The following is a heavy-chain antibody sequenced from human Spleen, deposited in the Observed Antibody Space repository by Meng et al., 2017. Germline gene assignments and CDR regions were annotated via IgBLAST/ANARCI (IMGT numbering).Heavy chain of an antibody. D-gene: IGHD3-22*01. J-gene: IGHJ4*02. Sequence: ASVKVSCKASGYTFSTYTLHWVRQAPGQGLEWLGLINTNTGNPTYAQGFTGRFVFSLDTSVSTTYLQISGQKAEDTAIYFCARTKEYYDSSFDLWGQGTVVTVSS. CDR1: GYTFSTYT. CDR3: ARTKEYYDSSFDL. V-gene: IGHV7-4-1*02. CDR2: INTNTGNP.